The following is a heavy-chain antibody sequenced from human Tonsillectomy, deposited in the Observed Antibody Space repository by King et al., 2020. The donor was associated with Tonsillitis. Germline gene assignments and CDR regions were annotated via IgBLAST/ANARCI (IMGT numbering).Heavy chain of an antibody. CDR1: GFTFSDYY. J-gene: IGHJ5*02. D-gene: IGHD3-3*02. V-gene: IGHV3-11*01. CDR3: ARGSISLGFDH. Sequence: VQLVESGGGLVKPGGSLRLSCAASGFTFSDYYMSWIRQAPGKGLEWVSYISSSGSTIYYAASVNGRFTISRANPRNSLYLQMNSLRDEDTSVYYCARGSISLGFDHWGQGTLVTVPS. CDR2: ISSSGSTI.